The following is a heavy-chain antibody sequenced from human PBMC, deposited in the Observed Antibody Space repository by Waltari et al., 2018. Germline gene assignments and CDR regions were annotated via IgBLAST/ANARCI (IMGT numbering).Heavy chain of an antibody. D-gene: IGHD4-17*01. V-gene: IGHV1-2*02. CDR2: MNPNRGGT. CDR3: ARETDYGDYVDY. Sequence: QVQLVQSGAEVKKPGASVKVSCKASGYTFTGYYMHWVRQAPGQGLEWMGWMNPNRGGTNYAQKLQGRVTMTRDTSISTAYMELSRLRSDDTAVYYCARETDYGDYVDYWGQGTLVTVSS. J-gene: IGHJ4*02. CDR1: GYTFTGYY.